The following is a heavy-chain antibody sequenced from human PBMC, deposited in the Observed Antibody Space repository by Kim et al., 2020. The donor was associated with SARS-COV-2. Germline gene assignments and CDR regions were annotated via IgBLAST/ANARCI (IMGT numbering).Heavy chain of an antibody. CDR1: GASINSSAYY. J-gene: IGHJ4*02. CDR3: ARHLRYGSGSQYYFDY. D-gene: IGHD3-10*01. Sequence: SETLSLTCTVSGASINSSAYYWGWIRQPPGKGLEWIGSFYYSGSTNFSPSLKSRVTISVDTSKSQFSLKVTSVTAADTAVYYCARHLRYGSGSQYYFDYWGLGTLVTVSS. V-gene: IGHV4-39*01. CDR2: FYYSGST.